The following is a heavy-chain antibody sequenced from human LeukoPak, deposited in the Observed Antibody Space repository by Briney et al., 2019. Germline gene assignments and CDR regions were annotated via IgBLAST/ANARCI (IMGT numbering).Heavy chain of an antibody. J-gene: IGHJ4*02. D-gene: IGHD3-22*01. CDR1: GGSISSYY. CDR3: ARHNYYDSSGYYYSWLF. Sequence: SETLSLTCTVSGGSISSYYWSWIRQPPGKGLKWIGNIYYSGYTTYSPSLRSRVTISVDTSKNQFSLKLSSVTAADTAVYYCARHNYYDSSGYYYSWLFWGQGTLVTVSS. CDR2: IYYSGYT. V-gene: IGHV4-59*08.